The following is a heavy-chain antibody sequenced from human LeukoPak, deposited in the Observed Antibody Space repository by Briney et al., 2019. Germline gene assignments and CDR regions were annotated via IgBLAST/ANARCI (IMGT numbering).Heavy chain of an antibody. Sequence: PGGSLRLSCAASGFTFSSYAMNWVRQAPEKGLEWVSSISSSSYIYYADSLKGRFTISRDNAKNSLYLQMNSLRAEDTAVYYCARESRWFDPWGQGTLVTVSS. CDR3: ARESRWFDP. CDR2: ISSSSYI. CDR1: GFTFSSYA. J-gene: IGHJ5*02. V-gene: IGHV3-21*01.